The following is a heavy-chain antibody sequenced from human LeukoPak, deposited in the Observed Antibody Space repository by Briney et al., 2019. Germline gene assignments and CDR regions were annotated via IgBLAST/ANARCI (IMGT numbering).Heavy chain of an antibody. CDR1: GYRVTDHW. Sequence: GESLKISCKGSGYRVTDHWIAWVRQMPGKGLECMGIINPVDSETRYSPSFQGQVTISVDKSITTASLQWSSLRASDTAMYYCARQGSSTTSWQTIDYWGQGTLVSVSS. CDR2: INPVDSET. V-gene: IGHV5-51*01. D-gene: IGHD2-2*01. J-gene: IGHJ4*02. CDR3: ARQGSSTTSWQTIDY.